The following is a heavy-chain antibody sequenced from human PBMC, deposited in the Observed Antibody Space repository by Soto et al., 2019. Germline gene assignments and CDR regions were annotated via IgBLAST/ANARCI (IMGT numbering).Heavy chain of an antibody. Sequence: EVQLLDSGGGTVQPGGSLRLSCAASGFTLSNYAMSWVRQAPGKGLEWVSGMSARGHGTYYADSVKGRFTISRDTFKNALYLHMNSLRAEATAVFYCAIGGAPSRGGLFNFWGQGTLVTVSS. J-gene: IGHJ4*02. V-gene: IGHV3-23*01. CDR3: AIGGAPSRGGLFNF. CDR2: MSARGHGT. D-gene: IGHD3-10*01. CDR1: GFTLSNYA.